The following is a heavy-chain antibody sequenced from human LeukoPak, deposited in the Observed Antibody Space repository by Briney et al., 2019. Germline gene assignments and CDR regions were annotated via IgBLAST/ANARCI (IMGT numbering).Heavy chain of an antibody. CDR1: GYTFTGYY. D-gene: IGHD3-22*01. J-gene: IGHJ4*02. Sequence: ASVTVSCTCSGYTFTGYYMHWVWLPPGPGLGRMGWINPNRGSTNYAQKFQGSVTMSRSTSISIAYMELSRLRSDDTTVYYGARDDSSCYYYDYWGQGTLVSVSS. CDR2: INPNRGST. CDR3: ARDDSSCYYYDY. V-gene: IGHV1-2*02.